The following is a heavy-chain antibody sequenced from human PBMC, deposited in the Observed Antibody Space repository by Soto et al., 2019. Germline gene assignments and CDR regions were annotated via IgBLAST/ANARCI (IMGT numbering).Heavy chain of an antibody. CDR1: GSTFSSFP. Sequence: GGSLRLSCAASGSTFSSFPMHWVRQAPGKGLERMALISYDGTNKYYTDSVKGRFTISRDNSKNTLYLQMNSLRAEDTAVYYCAREGGVSGWYWGGDYWGQGTPVTVSS. D-gene: IGHD6-19*01. J-gene: IGHJ4*02. CDR2: ISYDGTNK. V-gene: IGHV3-30-3*01. CDR3: AREGGVSGWYWGGDY.